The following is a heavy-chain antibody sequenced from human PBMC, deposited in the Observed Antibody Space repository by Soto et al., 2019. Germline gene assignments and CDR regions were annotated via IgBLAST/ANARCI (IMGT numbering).Heavy chain of an antibody. V-gene: IGHV4-31*03. CDR1: GDAIYIVGYY. CDR3: ARDGSSNANWIDX. J-gene: IGHJ5*02. Sequence: PSETLSLTCTVSGDAIYIVGYYWTWIRQHPGKGLELIGYIYHTGKKYYNPSLESRVTMSVDTSKNQFSLKLASVTAADTAVYYCARDGSSNANWIDXWGQGTLVTVSX. D-gene: IGHD2-2*01. CDR2: IYHTGKK.